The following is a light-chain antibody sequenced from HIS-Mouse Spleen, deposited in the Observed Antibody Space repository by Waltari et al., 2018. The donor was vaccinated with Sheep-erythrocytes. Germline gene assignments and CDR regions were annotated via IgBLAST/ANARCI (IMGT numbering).Light chain of an antibody. Sequence: QSALTQPPSASGSPGQSVTIPCTGTSSDVGGYNYVSWYQQHPGNAPNLLIYEVRKRPSGVPVRFSGSKSGNTASLTVSGLQAEDEADYYCSSYAGSNNWVFGGGTKLTVL. CDR1: SSDVGGYNY. J-gene: IGLJ3*02. CDR3: SSYAGSNNWV. V-gene: IGLV2-8*01. CDR2: EVR.